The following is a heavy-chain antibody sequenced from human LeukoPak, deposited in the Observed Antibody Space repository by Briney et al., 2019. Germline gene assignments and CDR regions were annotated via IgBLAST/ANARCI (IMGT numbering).Heavy chain of an antibody. J-gene: IGHJ4*02. D-gene: IGHD1-26*01. Sequence: ASVNVSCKASGYIFTDYYMHWVRHAPGQGLEWMGWINPNSGGTNYAQKFQGRVTMTRDTSISTAYMELSRLRSDDAAVYYCARAISGSYYDYWGQGTLVAVSS. CDR1: GYIFTDYY. CDR2: INPNSGGT. CDR3: ARAISGSYYDY. V-gene: IGHV1-2*02.